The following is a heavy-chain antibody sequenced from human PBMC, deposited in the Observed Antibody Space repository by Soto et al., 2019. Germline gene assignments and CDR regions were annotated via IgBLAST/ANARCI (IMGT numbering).Heavy chain of an antibody. J-gene: IGHJ4*02. CDR3: AKYCSGGSCYPDYFDY. CDR2: IKQDGSEK. CDR1: GFNFSSYW. D-gene: IGHD2-15*01. Sequence: PGGSLRLSCAAAGFNFSSYWMSWVRQAQGKGLEWVANIKQDGSEKYYVDSVKGRFTISRDNAKNSLYLQMNSLRAEDTAVYYCAKYCSGGSCYPDYFDYWGQGTLVTVSS. V-gene: IGHV3-7*01.